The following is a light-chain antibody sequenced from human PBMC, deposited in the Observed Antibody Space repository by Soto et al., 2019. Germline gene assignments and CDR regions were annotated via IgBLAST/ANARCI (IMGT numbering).Light chain of an antibody. CDR1: QVISNY. CDR2: AAS. CDR3: QRYNSAPRT. V-gene: IGKV1-27*01. Sequence: DIQMTQSPSSLSASVGDRATITCRASQVISNYLAWYQQKPGKVPKLLIYAASTLQSGVPSRFSGSGSGTDFTLTISSLQPEDVATYYCQRYNSAPRTFGQGTKVDIK. J-gene: IGKJ1*01.